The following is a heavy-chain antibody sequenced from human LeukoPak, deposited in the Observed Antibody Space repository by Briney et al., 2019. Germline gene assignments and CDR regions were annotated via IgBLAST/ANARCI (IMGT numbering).Heavy chain of an antibody. CDR2: VYHTGST. Sequence: SETLSLTCTVSDDSISDYYRGWIRQPPGKGLEWIGSVYHTGSTYSNPSLKSRVTISVDTSKNQFSLSLTSVTAADTAVYYCARVAGVEVAPATSYWGQGTLVTVSS. CDR1: DDSISDYY. CDR3: ARVAGVEVAPATSY. V-gene: IGHV4-38-2*02. J-gene: IGHJ4*02. D-gene: IGHD2-15*01.